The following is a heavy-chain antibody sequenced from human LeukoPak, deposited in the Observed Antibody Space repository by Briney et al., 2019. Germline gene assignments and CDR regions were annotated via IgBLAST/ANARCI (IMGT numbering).Heavy chain of an antibody. D-gene: IGHD3-22*01. CDR1: GYTFTGYY. V-gene: IGHV1-2*06. Sequence: ALVKVSCKASGYTFTGYYMHWMRQAPGQGLEWMGRINPNIGGTNYAQKFHGRVTMTRDTSISTAYMELSRLRSDDTAVYYCASPPVHYYDSSGYYDAFDIWGQGTMVTVSS. J-gene: IGHJ3*02. CDR2: INPNIGGT. CDR3: ASPPVHYYDSSGYYDAFDI.